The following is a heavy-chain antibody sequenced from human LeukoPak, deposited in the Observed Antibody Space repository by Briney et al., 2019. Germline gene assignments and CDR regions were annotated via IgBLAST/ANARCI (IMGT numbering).Heavy chain of an antibody. CDR2: IYYSGST. Sequence: SETLSLTCTVSGGSISSYYWSWIRQHPGKGLEWIGYIYYSGSTYYNPSLRSRVTISVDTSKNQFSLKLSSVTAADTAVYYCARAYYDILTGYSYYFDYWGQGTLITVSS. CDR3: ARAYYDILTGYSYYFDY. V-gene: IGHV4-59*06. CDR1: GGSISSYY. J-gene: IGHJ4*02. D-gene: IGHD3-9*01.